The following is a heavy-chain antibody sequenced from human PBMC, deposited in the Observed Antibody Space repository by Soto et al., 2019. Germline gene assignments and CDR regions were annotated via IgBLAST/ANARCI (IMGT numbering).Heavy chain of an antibody. CDR3: ARSPLSYDYVRQTWREVGDSFDI. CDR2: LIHGGST. Sequence: LSLTCAIYNSSLGAFHWTWIRQPPGKGLEWIGELIHGGSTNYNPSLKSRVTFSLDTSKNQFSLQLMSVTAADTAVYYCARSPLSYDYVRQTWREVGDSFDIWGRGTLVTVSS. V-gene: IGHV4-34*12. CDR1: NSSLGAFH. D-gene: IGHD3-16*01. J-gene: IGHJ3*02.